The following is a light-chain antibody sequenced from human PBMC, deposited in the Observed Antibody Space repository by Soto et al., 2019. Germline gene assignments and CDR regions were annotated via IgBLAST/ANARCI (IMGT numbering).Light chain of an antibody. CDR1: QSISSY. V-gene: IGKV1-39*01. CDR2: AAS. Sequence: DIQMTQSPSSLSASGGDRVTITCRASQSISSYLNWYQQKPGKAPKLLIYAASSLQSGVPSRFSGSGSGTDFTLTISSLQPEDFATYYCQQSYSTPVTFGQGTKVDIK. J-gene: IGKJ1*01. CDR3: QQSYSTPVT.